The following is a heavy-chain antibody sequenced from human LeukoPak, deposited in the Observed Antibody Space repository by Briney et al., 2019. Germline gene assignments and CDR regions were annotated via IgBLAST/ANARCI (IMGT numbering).Heavy chain of an antibody. CDR3: TLIQGWGSGSYYRDF. J-gene: IGHJ4*02. V-gene: IGHV3-15*01. CDR1: GLSISNDW. Sequence: GGSLRLSCAASGLSISNDWMSWVRQAPGKGLEWVARVKSKSAGETTDYAAPVNGRFTISRDDSKNTLYLQMNSLKTEDTAVYYCTLIQGWGSGSYYRDFWGQGTLVTVSS. CDR2: VKSKSAGETT. D-gene: IGHD3-10*01.